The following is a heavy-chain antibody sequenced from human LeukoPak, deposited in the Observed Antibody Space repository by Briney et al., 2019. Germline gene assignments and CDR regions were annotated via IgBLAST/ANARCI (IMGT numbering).Heavy chain of an antibody. D-gene: IGHD6-19*01. J-gene: IGHJ4*01. V-gene: IGHV4-4*07. CDR2: IYASGSA. Sequence: PETLSLTCTVSGGSLINYYRSWVRQPAGQGLEWIGRIYASGSASYNPSLKSRVTIAVDKSKKQFSLKLTSVTAADTAVYYCARGEGAIAVAGYFDYWGQGTLVTVSS. CDR3: ARGEGAIAVAGYFDY. CDR1: GGSLINYY.